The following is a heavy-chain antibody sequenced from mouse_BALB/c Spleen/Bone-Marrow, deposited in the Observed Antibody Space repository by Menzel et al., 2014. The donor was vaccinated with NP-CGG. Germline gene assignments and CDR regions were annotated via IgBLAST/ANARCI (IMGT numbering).Heavy chain of an antibody. CDR1: GYAFTNYL. V-gene: IGHV1-54*01. Sequence: QVQLQQSGAELVRPGTSVKVSCKASGYAFTNYLIEWVKQRPGQGLEWIGVINPGSDGTNYNEKFKGKATLTADKSSSTAYMQLSSLTSDDSAVYFCARHYFDYWGQGTTLTVSS. CDR3: ARHYFDY. J-gene: IGHJ2*01. CDR2: INPGSDGT.